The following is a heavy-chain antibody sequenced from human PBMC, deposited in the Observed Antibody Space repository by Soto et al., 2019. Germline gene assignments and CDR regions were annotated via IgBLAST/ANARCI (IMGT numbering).Heavy chain of an antibody. CDR3: ARDMHAGFTHCFGP. V-gene: IGHV4-59*01. D-gene: IGHD2-8*01. Sequence: SETLSLTCVVSGGSITPYHWSWIRQFPGKGLKWIAYTAYTGNTSYNPSLKSRVTISMDTSKNQLSLNLTSMTAADTAVYYCARDMHAGFTHCFGPWRQRTLFTVSS. CDR1: GGSITPYH. J-gene: IGHJ5*02. CDR2: TAYTGNT.